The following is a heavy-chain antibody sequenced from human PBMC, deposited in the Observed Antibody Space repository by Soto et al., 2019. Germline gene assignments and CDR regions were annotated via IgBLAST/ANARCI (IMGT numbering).Heavy chain of an antibody. CDR2: INHSGST. Sequence: QVQLQQWGAGLLKPSETLSLTCAVYGGSFSGYYWSWIRQPPGKGLEWIGEINHSGSTNYNPSLKSRLTISVDTSKNQFSLKLSSVTAADTAVYYGAREYGDYGVIDYWGQGTLVTVSS. CDR1: GGSFSGYY. D-gene: IGHD4-17*01. CDR3: AREYGDYGVIDY. V-gene: IGHV4-34*01. J-gene: IGHJ4*02.